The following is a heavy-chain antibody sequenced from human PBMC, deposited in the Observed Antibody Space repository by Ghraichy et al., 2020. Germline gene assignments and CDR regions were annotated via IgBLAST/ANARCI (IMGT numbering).Heavy chain of an antibody. V-gene: IGHV3-7*03. CDR3: AGDRLPGSYRGLHV. Sequence: GESLRLSCEVSGLTFSSYWMSWVRQAPGKGLEWVANIKQDGSEKYYVDSVKGRFTISRDNADNSLYLQLNSLRDEDTAVYYCAGDRLPGSYRGLHVWGQGTTVTVSS. CDR2: IKQDGSEK. J-gene: IGHJ6*02. D-gene: IGHD7-27*01. CDR1: GLTFSSYW.